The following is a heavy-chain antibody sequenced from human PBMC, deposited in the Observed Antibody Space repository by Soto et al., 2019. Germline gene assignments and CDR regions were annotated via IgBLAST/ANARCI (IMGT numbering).Heavy chain of an antibody. CDR1: GGSISSGGYS. D-gene: IGHD2-15*01. V-gene: IGHV4-30-2*01. CDR2: IYHSGST. Sequence: SETLSLTCAVSGGSISSGGYSWSWIRQPPGKGLEWIGYIYHSGSTYYNPSLKSRVTISVDRSKNQFSLKLSSVTAADTAVYYCARVRVYCSGGSCSGFYNWFDPWGQGTMVTVYS. CDR3: ARVRVYCSGGSCSGFYNWFDP. J-gene: IGHJ5*02.